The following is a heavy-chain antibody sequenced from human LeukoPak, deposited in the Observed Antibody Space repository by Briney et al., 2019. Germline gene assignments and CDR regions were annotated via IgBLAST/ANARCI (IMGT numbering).Heavy chain of an antibody. CDR3: ARDRDSAAAALFDY. D-gene: IGHD6-13*01. CDR1: GGSISSSGYY. V-gene: IGHV4-30-4*08. J-gene: IGHJ4*02. CDR2: IYYSGST. Sequence: TSETLSLTCTVSGGSISSSGYYWGWIRQPPGKGLEWIGYIYYSGSTYYNPSLKSRVTISVDTSKNQFSLKLSSVTAADTAVYYCARDRDSAAAALFDYWGQGTLVTVSS.